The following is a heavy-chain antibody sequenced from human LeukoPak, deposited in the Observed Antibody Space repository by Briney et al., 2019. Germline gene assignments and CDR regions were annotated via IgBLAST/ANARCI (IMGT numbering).Heavy chain of an antibody. D-gene: IGHD2-15*01. CDR2: ISRSSTYI. Sequence: GGSLRLSCAASGFTFSSYNMNWVRQAPGKGLEWVSSISRSSTYIYYADSVKGRFTISRDNAKNSLYLQMNSLRAEDTAVYYCVRGGAAGTNYYYYYYMDVWGKGTTVTVSS. J-gene: IGHJ6*03. V-gene: IGHV3-21*01. CDR3: VRGGAAGTNYYYYYYMDV. CDR1: GFTFSSYN.